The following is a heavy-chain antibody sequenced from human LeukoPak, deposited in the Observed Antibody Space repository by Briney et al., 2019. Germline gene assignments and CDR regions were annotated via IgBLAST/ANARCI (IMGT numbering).Heavy chain of an antibody. CDR3: ARLNRMGDYIAGKFDY. CDR1: GFTFSSYW. V-gene: IGHV3-7*01. D-gene: IGHD4-17*01. Sequence: GGSPRLSCAASGFTFSSYWMSWVRQAPGKGLEWVANIKQDGSEKYYVDSVKGRFTISRDNAKNSLYLQMNSLRAEDTAVYYCARLNRMGDYIAGKFDYWGQGTLVTVSS. J-gene: IGHJ4*02. CDR2: IKQDGSEK.